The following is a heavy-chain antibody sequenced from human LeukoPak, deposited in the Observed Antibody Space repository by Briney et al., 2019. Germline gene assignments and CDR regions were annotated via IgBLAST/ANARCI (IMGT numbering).Heavy chain of an antibody. CDR2: ITVSGGST. CDR3: AKGGYYESGGYYYVLKD. V-gene: IGHV3-23*01. D-gene: IGHD3-22*01. CDR1: GFTFSSYA. J-gene: IGHJ4*02. Sequence: GGSLRLSCAASGFTFSSYAMSWVRQAPGKGLEWVSVITVSGGSTYYADSVKGRFTISRDNSKNTLYLQMNSLRAEDTAVYYCAKGGYYESGGYYYVLKDWGQGSLVTVSS.